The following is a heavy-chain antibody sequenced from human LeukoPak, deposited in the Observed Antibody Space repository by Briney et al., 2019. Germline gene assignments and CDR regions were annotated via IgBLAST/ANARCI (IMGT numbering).Heavy chain of an antibody. Sequence: PSETLSLTCTVSGGSISSYYWSWIRQPPGKGLEWIGYIYYGGSTNYNPSLKSRVTISVDTSKNQFSLKLSSVTAADTAVYYCARASKIYDILTGYYYYFDYRGQGTPVTVSS. CDR2: IYYGGST. D-gene: IGHD3-9*01. V-gene: IGHV4-59*01. CDR3: ARASKIYDILTGYYYYFDY. CDR1: GGSISSYY. J-gene: IGHJ4*02.